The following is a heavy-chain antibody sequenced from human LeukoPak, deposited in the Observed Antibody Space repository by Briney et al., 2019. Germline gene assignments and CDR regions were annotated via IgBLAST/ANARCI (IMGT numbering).Heavy chain of an antibody. V-gene: IGHV3-49*04. CDR1: GFTFGDYA. J-gene: IGHJ6*02. CDR3: TRGGHEDFYYGMDV. CDR2: LRGNAYGGTT. Sequence: GGSLRLSCTASGFTFGDYAVNWVRQAPGKGLEWVGFLRGNAYGGTTEYAASVKGRFTTSRDDSKSIAYLQMNNLKTEDTALYYCTRGGHEDFYYGMDVWGQGTTVTVSS.